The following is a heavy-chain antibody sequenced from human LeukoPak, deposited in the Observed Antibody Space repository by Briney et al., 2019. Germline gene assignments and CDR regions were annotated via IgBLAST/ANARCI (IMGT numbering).Heavy chain of an antibody. V-gene: IGHV1-69*04. J-gene: IGHJ5*02. CDR2: INPIVDAA. D-gene: IGHD5-24*01. Sequence: SVKVSCKTPVGTFSSHAITWVRQAPGQGLEWMGRINPIVDAANYAQKFHDRVTITADKSTTTVYLVLDDLTPDDTAVYFCARLSNGYSSGMYNWFDPWGQGTLITVSS. CDR1: VGTFSSHA. CDR3: ARLSNGYSSGMYNWFDP.